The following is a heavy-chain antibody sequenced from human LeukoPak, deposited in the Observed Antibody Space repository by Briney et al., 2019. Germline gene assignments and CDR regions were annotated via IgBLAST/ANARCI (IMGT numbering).Heavy chain of an antibody. V-gene: IGHV3-21*01. Sequence: PGGSLRLSCAASGFTFSSYSMSWVRQAPGKGLEWVSSISSSSSYIYYADSVKGRFTISRDNAKNSLYLQMNSLRDEDTAVYYCASGGTGGLDYWGQGTLVTVSS. CDR3: ASGGTGGLDY. D-gene: IGHD1-1*01. CDR2: ISSSSSYI. CDR1: GFTFSSYS. J-gene: IGHJ4*02.